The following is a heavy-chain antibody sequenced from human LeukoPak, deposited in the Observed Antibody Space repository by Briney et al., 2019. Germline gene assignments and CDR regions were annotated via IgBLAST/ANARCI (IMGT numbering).Heavy chain of an antibody. Sequence: SETLSLTCTVSGGYKNIYYWSWIRQPPGKGLEWIGYIYYSGSTNYNPSLKTRVTISLDTSKSQFSLRLSSVTAADTAIYYCARHSNTLYFLDYWGQGTLVTVSS. CDR1: GGYKNIYY. CDR2: IYYSGST. V-gene: IGHV4-59*08. CDR3: ARHSNTLYFLDY. D-gene: IGHD2-2*02. J-gene: IGHJ4*02.